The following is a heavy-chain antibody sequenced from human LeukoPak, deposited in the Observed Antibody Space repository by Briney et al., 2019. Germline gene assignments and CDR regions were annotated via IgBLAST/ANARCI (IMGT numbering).Heavy chain of an antibody. CDR1: GGSISSYY. CDR2: IYYSGST. J-gene: IGHJ4*02. D-gene: IGHD6-19*01. CDR3: ARDREDRDGWYPYYFDY. V-gene: IGHV4-59*01. Sequence: SETLSLTCTVSGGSISSYYWSWIRQPPGKGLEWIGYIYYSGSTNYNPSLKSRVTISVDTSKNQFSLKLSSVTAADTAVYYCARDREDRDGWYPYYFDYWGQGTLVTVSS.